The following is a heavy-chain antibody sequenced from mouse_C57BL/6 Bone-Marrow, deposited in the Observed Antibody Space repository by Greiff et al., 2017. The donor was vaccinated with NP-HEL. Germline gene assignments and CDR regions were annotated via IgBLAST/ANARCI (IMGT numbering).Heavy chain of an antibody. Sequence: DVKLVESGGDLVKPGGSLKLSCAASGFTFSSYGMSWVRQTPDKRLEWVATISSGGSYTYYPDSVKGRFTISRDNAKNTLYLQMSSLKSEDTAMYYCASQNWDGGFAYWGQGTLVTVSA. CDR2: ISSGGSYT. J-gene: IGHJ3*01. V-gene: IGHV5-6*02. CDR1: GFTFSSYG. CDR3: ASQNWDGGFAY. D-gene: IGHD4-1*01.